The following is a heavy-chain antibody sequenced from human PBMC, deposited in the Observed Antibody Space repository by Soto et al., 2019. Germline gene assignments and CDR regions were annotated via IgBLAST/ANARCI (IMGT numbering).Heavy chain of an antibody. CDR2: MSYNGGNK. V-gene: IGHV3-30-3*01. CDR3: AMGRYMTTHNSSLDP. D-gene: IGHD4-17*01. Sequence: GGSLRLSCAASGFTFSAYAMHWVRQAPGKGLEWVAAMSYNGGNKYYADSVKGRLTISRDISKSTLFLQLNSLRPEDTAVFYCAMGRYMTTHNSSLDPWGQGTLVTVSS. CDR1: GFTFSAYA. J-gene: IGHJ5*02.